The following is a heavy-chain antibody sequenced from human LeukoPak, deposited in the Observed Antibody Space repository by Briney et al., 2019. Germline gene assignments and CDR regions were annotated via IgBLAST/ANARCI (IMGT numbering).Heavy chain of an antibody. CDR2: ISSSSSYI. D-gene: IGHD4-11*01. V-gene: IGHV3-21*01. J-gene: IGHJ4*02. Sequence: GGSLRLSCAASGFTFSSYSMNWVRQAPGKGLEWVSSISSSSSYIYYADSVKGRFTISRDNAKNSLYLLMNSLRAEDTAVYYCARATTVTTDFDYWGQGTLVTVSS. CDR3: ARATTVTTDFDY. CDR1: GFTFSSYS.